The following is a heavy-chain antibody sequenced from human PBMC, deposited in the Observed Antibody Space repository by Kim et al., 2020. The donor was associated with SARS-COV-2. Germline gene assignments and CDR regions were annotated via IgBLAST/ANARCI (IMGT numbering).Heavy chain of an antibody. Sequence: ASVKVSCKASGYTFTSYYMHWVRQAPGQGLEWMGIINPSGGSTSYAQKFQSRVTMTRDTSTSTVYMELSSLRSEDTAVYYCARDLTTTVTHITDYYYGMDVWGQGTTVTVSS. J-gene: IGHJ6*02. CDR1: GYTFTSYY. CDR3: ARDLTTTVTHITDYYYGMDV. V-gene: IGHV1-46*01. D-gene: IGHD4-4*01. CDR2: INPSGGST.